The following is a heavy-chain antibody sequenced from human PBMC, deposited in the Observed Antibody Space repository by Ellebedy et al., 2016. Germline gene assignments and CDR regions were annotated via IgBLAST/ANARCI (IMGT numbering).Heavy chain of an antibody. V-gene: IGHV5-51*01. J-gene: IGHJ2*01. D-gene: IGHD2-15*01. CDR3: ASRGYCSGGSCPFDL. CDR2: IYPGDSDT. CDR1: GYSFTSYW. Sequence: KVSXXGSGYSFTSYWIGWVRQMPGKGLEWMGIIYPGDSDTRYSPSFQGQVTISADKSISTAYLQWSSLKASDTAMYYCASRGYCSGGSCPFDLWGRGTLVTVSS.